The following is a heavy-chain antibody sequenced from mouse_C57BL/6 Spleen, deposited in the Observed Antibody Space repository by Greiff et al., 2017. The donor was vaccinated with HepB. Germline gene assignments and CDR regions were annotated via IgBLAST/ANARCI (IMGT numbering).Heavy chain of an antibody. V-gene: IGHV5-6*01. CDR3: ARDYYGSTLYWYFDV. D-gene: IGHD1-1*01. J-gene: IGHJ1*03. Sequence: EVQRVESGGDLVKPGGSLKLSCAASGFTFSSYGMSWVRQTPDKRLEWVATISSGGSYTYYPDSVKGRFTISRDNAKNTLYLQMSSLKSEDTAMYYGARDYYGSTLYWYFDVWGTGTTVTVSS. CDR1: GFTFSSYG. CDR2: ISSGGSYT.